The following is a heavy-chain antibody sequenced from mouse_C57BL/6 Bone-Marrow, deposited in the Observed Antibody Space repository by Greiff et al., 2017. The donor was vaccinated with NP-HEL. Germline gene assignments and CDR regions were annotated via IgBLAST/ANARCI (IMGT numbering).Heavy chain of an antibody. V-gene: IGHV1-15*01. J-gene: IGHJ2*01. Sequence: VQLVESGAELVRPGASVTLSRKASGYTFTDYEMHWVQQTPVHGLEWIGAIDPETGGTAYNQKFKGKAILTADKSSSTAYMELRSLTSEDAAVYYGTGDVDYFDDWGQGTTLTVSS. CDR1: GYTFTDYE. CDR2: IDPETGGT. CDR3: TGDVDYFDD. D-gene: IGHD3-3*01.